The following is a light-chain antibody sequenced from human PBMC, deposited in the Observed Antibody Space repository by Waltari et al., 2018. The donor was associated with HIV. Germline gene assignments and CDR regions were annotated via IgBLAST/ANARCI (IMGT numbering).Light chain of an antibody. CDR3: CSYAGSSTWV. CDR1: SSDIGSYNL. J-gene: IGLJ3*02. CDR2: EVS. Sequence: QSALTQPASVSGSPGQSITISCTGTSSDIGSYNLVSWYQQHPGKAPKPMIYEVSKRPSGVSNRFSASKSGNTASLTISGLQAEDEADYHCCSYAGSSTWVFGGGTKLNVL. V-gene: IGLV2-23*02.